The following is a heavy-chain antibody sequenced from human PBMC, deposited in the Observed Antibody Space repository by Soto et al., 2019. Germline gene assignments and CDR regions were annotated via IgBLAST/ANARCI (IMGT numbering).Heavy chain of an antibody. CDR2: ISAYNGDT. D-gene: IGHD5-18*01. CDR3: ARGLISRGYSYSFDY. CDR1: GYTFTSYG. Sequence: QVQLVKSGTEVKKPGASVKVSCKASGYTFTSYGISWVRQAPGQGLEWMGWISAYNGDTNYAQKLQGRVTMTTDTSTTTAYMELRSLRSDDTGVYYCARGLISRGYSYSFDYWGQGTLVTVSS. J-gene: IGHJ4*02. V-gene: IGHV1-18*01.